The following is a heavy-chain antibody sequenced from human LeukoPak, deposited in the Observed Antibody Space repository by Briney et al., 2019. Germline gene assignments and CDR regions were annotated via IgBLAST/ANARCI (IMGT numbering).Heavy chain of an antibody. J-gene: IGHJ4*02. CDR3: ARGGGAFCVNDCYRNLDY. Sequence: GGSLRLSCAASGLTVSSDYMSWVRQAPGKGLEWVSVIYSDGHTYYDDSVRGRFTISRDNSKNTLFLQMTSLRGEDTAVYYCARGGGAFCVNDCYRNLDYWGQGTLVTVSS. D-gene: IGHD2-21*02. CDR1: GLTVSSDY. V-gene: IGHV3-66*01. CDR2: IYSDGHT.